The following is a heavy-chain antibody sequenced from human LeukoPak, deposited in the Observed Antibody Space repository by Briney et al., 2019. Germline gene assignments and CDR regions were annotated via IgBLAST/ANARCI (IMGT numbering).Heavy chain of an antibody. Sequence: SETLSLTCTVSGGSISSYYWSWIRQPPGKGLEWIGYIYYSGSTYYNPSLKSRVTISVDRTKNQFSLKLSSVTAADTAVYYCARVVTAVSYYFDYWGQGTLVTVSS. CDR1: GGSISSYY. CDR3: ARVVTAVSYYFDY. CDR2: IYYSGST. V-gene: IGHV4-59*12. D-gene: IGHD2-21*02. J-gene: IGHJ4*02.